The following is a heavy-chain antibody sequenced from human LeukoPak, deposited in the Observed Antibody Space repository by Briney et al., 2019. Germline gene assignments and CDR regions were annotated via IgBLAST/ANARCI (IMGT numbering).Heavy chain of an antibody. D-gene: IGHD6-19*01. Sequence: GESLKISCKGSGYSFTKYWIAWVRQMPGKGLEWMGIIYPSDSDTRYSPSFQGQVAISADRSISTAYLLWSSLKASDTAMYYCARMGGSGWAFDYWGQGTLVTVSS. J-gene: IGHJ4*02. CDR1: GYSFTKYW. CDR3: ARMGGSGWAFDY. V-gene: IGHV5-51*01. CDR2: IYPSDSDT.